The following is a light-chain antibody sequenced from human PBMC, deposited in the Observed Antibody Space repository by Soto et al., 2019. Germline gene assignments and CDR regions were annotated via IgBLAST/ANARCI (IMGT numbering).Light chain of an antibody. CDR1: SGSVSTNNY. V-gene: IGLV8-61*01. CDR2: STY. CDR3: VLYMGSGIWV. Sequence: QTVVTQGPSFSVSPGATVTLTCGLSSGSVSTNNYPSWYQQTPGQAPRTLIYSTYTRSSGVPDRFSASILGNKAALTITGAQADDESDYYCVLYMGSGIWVFGGGTKVTVL. J-gene: IGLJ3*02.